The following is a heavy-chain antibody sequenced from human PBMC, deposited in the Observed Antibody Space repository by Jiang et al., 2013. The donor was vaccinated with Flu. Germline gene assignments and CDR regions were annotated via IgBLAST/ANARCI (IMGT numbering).Heavy chain of an antibody. V-gene: IGHV1-2*02. Sequence: EVKKPGASVKVSCKASRYTFTDSYIHWVRQAPGHGLEWMGWININSGATKYAQRFQGRVTLTRDTSISTAYMDLTGLKSDDAAVYYCARVIMTTSGLDPWGQGTLVTVSS. CDR3: ARVIMTTSGLDP. J-gene: IGHJ5*02. CDR2: ININSGAT. CDR1: RYTFTDSY. D-gene: IGHD3-10*01.